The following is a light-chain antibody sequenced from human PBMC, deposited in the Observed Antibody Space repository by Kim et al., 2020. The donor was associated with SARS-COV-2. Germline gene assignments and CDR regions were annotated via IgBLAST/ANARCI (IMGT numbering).Light chain of an antibody. CDR2: GAS. J-gene: IGKJ1*01. CDR3: QQYNDWPQT. V-gene: IGKV3-15*01. CDR1: QSVSNN. Sequence: VSPGERATLSCRASQSVSNNLAWYQQKPGQAPRLLIYGASTRATGIPAGFSGSGSEIEFTLTINNLQSEDFAVYYCQQYNDWPQTFGQGTKVDIK.